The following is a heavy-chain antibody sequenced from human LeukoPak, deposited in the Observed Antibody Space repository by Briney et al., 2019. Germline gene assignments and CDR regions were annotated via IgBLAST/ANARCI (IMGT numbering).Heavy chain of an antibody. Sequence: PGGSLRLSCAASGFTVSSNYMSWVRQAPGKGLEWVSVIYSGGSTYYADSVKGRFTISRDNSKNTLYLKMNRLSAEDTAVYYCARDKDYGGLGSVYGMDVWGQGTTVTVSS. CDR3: ARDKDYGGLGSVYGMDV. V-gene: IGHV3-53*01. D-gene: IGHD4-23*01. CDR1: GFTVSSNY. CDR2: IYSGGST. J-gene: IGHJ6*02.